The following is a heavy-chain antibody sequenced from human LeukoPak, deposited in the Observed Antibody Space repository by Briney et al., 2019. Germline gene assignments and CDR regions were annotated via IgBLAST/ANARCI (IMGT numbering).Heavy chain of an antibody. Sequence: GGSLRLSCAASGFTFSSYSMNWVRQAPGKGLEWVSYISSSSSTIYCADSVKGRFTISRDNAKNSLYLQMNSLRDEDTAVYYCARVSILRYFDWSITPSYGMDVWGQGTTVTVSS. CDR2: ISSSSSTI. CDR1: GFTFSSYS. V-gene: IGHV3-48*02. D-gene: IGHD3-9*01. CDR3: ARVSILRYFDWSITPSYGMDV. J-gene: IGHJ6*02.